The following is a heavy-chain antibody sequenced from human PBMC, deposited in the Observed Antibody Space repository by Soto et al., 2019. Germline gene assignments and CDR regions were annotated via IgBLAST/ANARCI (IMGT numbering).Heavy chain of an antibody. CDR1: GGTFSSYA. CDR2: IIPIFGTA. CDR3: ASPATSYSSSWAMSDNYYYYGMDV. Sequence: SVKVSCKASGGTFSSYAISWVRQAPGQGLEWMGGIIPIFGTANYAQKFQGRITITADESTSTAYMELSSLRSEDTAVYYCASPATSYSSSWAMSDNYYYYGMDVWGQGTTVTVSS. V-gene: IGHV1-69*13. J-gene: IGHJ6*02. D-gene: IGHD6-13*01.